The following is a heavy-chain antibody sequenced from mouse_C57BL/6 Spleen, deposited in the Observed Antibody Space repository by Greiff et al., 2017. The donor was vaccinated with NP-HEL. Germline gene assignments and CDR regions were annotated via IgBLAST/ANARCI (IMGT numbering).Heavy chain of an antibody. J-gene: IGHJ1*03. Sequence: DVMLVESGGDLVKPGGSLKLSCAASGFTFSSYGMSWVRQTPDKRLEWVATISSGGSYTYYPDSVKGRFTISRDNAKNTLYQQMSSLKSEDTAMYYCARQYDGSSFWYFDVWGTGTTVTVSS. CDR1: GFTFSSYG. CDR3: ARQYDGSSFWYFDV. D-gene: IGHD1-1*01. CDR2: ISSGGSYT. V-gene: IGHV5-6*02.